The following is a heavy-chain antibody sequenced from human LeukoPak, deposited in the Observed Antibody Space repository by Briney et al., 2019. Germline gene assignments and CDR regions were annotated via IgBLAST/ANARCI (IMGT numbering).Heavy chain of an antibody. CDR2: INHNGNVN. CDR1: GFTFSRSW. J-gene: IGHJ6*02. V-gene: IGHV3-7*03. CDR3: ARGGGLDV. D-gene: IGHD3-16*01. Sequence: PGGSLRLSCVASGFTFSRSWMSWVRRAPGKGLEWVASINHNGNVNYYVDSVKGRFTISRDNAKNSLYLQMSNLRAEDTAVNFCARGGGLDVWGQGATVTVSS.